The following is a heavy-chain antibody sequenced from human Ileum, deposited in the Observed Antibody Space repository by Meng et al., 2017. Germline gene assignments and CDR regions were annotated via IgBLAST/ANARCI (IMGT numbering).Heavy chain of an antibody. Sequence: QVYLVQSGAEERKPGSSVKVSCKASGGTLSSHAISWVRQAPGQGLEWMGXIIPAFGAVKYSPKFQGRVTITADDSAYMELNSLRPDDTAMYYCASLGLANIPSWGQGTLVTVSS. CDR3: ASLGLANIPS. CDR1: GGTLSSHA. D-gene: IGHD3-16*01. J-gene: IGHJ4*02. V-gene: IGHV1-69*01. CDR2: IIPAFGAV.